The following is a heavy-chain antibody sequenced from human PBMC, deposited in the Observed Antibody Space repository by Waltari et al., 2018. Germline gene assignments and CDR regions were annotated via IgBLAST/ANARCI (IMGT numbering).Heavy chain of an antibody. Sequence: QVQLVQSGAEVKKPGASVKVSCKVSGYTLTELSMHWVRQAPGKGLEWMGGFDPEDGETIYAQKFQGRVTMTEDTSTDTAYMELSSLRSEDTAVYYCATTYMSGYYTGTDYYYYGMDVWGQGTTVIVSS. CDR1: GYTLTELS. V-gene: IGHV1-24*01. CDR2: FDPEDGET. D-gene: IGHD3-3*01. CDR3: ATTYMSGYYTGTDYYYYGMDV. J-gene: IGHJ6*02.